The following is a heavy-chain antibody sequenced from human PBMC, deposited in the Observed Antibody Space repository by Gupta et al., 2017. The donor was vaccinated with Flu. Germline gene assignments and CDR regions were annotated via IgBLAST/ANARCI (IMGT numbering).Heavy chain of an antibody. CDR3: ARDSSVDKSWWFDP. Sequence: QAQLVQSGAEVKVPGASVKISCRASGYTFASHYVHWVRQAPGRGLEWMAVVHPRSTKKTYAQKFQGRIALTTDTSTSTFYMDLSGLTSEDTAVYYWARDSSVDKSWWFDPWGQGTLVTVSS. CDR1: GYTFASHY. CDR2: VHPRSTKK. V-gene: IGHV1-46*03. J-gene: IGHJ5*02. D-gene: IGHD2/OR15-2a*01.